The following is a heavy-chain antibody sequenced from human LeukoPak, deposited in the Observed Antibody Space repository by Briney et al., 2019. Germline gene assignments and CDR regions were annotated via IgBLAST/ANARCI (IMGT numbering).Heavy chain of an antibody. V-gene: IGHV3-48*03. Sequence: GGSRSLSCAASGFTFSSYEMNWVRQAPGKGLEWISYISRSGSTINYADSVKGRFTISRDDAKYSVYLQMYSLRAEDTAVYYCAKSTVTNYFDNWGQGSLVTVSS. CDR2: ISRSGSTI. J-gene: IGHJ4*02. D-gene: IGHD4-17*01. CDR1: GFTFSSYE. CDR3: AKSTVTNYFDN.